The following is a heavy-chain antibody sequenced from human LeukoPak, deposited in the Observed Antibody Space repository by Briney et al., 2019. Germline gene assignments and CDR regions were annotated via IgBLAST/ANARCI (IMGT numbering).Heavy chain of an antibody. CDR1: GGSISSSSYY. Sequence: PSETLSLTCTVSGGSISSSSYYWGWIRQPPGKGLEWIGSIYYSGSTYYNPSLKSRVTISVDTSKNQFSLKLSSVTAADTAVYYCARPVGGVDYWGQGTLVTVSS. CDR3: ARPVGGVDY. V-gene: IGHV4-39*07. CDR2: IYYSGST. J-gene: IGHJ4*02. D-gene: IGHD1-26*01.